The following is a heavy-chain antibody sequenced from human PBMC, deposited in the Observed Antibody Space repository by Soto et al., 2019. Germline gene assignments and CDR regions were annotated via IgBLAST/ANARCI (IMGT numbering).Heavy chain of an antibody. J-gene: IGHJ3*02. Sequence: QVQLVQSGAQVKNPGASVKVSCKASGYTFTLYTIHWVRQAPGQRLEWMGWIHAGNGYTKYSQNFQGRVTITRDTSASTVYMEMSSLTSEDTGVFYCARVQYSGNDSKLAFDIWGQGTTVTVSS. V-gene: IGHV1-3*01. CDR1: GYTFTLYT. CDR2: IHAGNGYT. CDR3: ARVQYSGNDSKLAFDI. D-gene: IGHD5-12*01.